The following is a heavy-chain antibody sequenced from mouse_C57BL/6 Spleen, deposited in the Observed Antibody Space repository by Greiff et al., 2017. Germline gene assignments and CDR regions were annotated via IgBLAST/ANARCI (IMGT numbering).Heavy chain of an antibody. CDR2: IYPSDSET. V-gene: IGHV1-61*01. CDR3: ARRTPYYGSSYDY. CDR1: GYTFTSYW. J-gene: IGHJ2*01. Sequence: QVQLQQPGAELVRPGSSVKLSCKASGYTFTSYWMDWVKQRPGQGLEWIGNIYPSDSETHYNQKFKDKATLTVDKSSSTAYMQLSSLTSEDSAVYYCARRTPYYGSSYDYWGQGTTRTVSS. D-gene: IGHD1-1*01.